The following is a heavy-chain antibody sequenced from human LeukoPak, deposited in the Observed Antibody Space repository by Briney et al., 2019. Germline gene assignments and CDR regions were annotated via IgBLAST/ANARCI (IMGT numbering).Heavy chain of an antibody. CDR2: ISYDGSNK. V-gene: IGHV3-30*18. Sequence: PGGSLRLSCAASGFTFSSYGMHWVRQAPGKGQEWVAVISYDGSNKYYADSVKGRFTISRDNSKNTLYLQMNSLRAEDTAVYYYAKDGNYGSGSYYFNYWGQGTLVTVSS. CDR3: AKDGNYGSGSYYFNY. CDR1: GFTFSSYG. D-gene: IGHD3-10*01. J-gene: IGHJ4*02.